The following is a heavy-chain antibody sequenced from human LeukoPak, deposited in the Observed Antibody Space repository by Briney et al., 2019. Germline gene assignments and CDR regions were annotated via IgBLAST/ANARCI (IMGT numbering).Heavy chain of an antibody. CDR2: ISYDGSNK. CDR3: ARSGRPSSAYNWFDP. CDR1: GSTFSSYS. Sequence: GGSLRLSCGASGSTFSSYSMNWVRQAPGKGLEWVTLISYDGSNKYYADSVKGRFTISRDNSKNTLYLQMNSLRAEDTAVYYCARSGRPSSAYNWFDPWGQGTLVTVSS. D-gene: IGHD3-10*01. V-gene: IGHV3-30*03. J-gene: IGHJ5*02.